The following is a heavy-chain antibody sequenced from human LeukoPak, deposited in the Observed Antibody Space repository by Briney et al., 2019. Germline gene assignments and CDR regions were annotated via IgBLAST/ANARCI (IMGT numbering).Heavy chain of an antibody. V-gene: IGHV4-34*01. Sequence: SETLSLTCAVYGGSFSGYYWSWIRQPPGKGLEWIGEINHSGSTNYNPSLKSRVTISVDTSKNQFSLKLSSVTAADTAVYYCARGVGYSSSRGDYWGQGTLVTVSS. J-gene: IGHJ4*02. D-gene: IGHD6-6*01. CDR3: ARGVGYSSSRGDY. CDR1: GGSFSGYY. CDR2: INHSGST.